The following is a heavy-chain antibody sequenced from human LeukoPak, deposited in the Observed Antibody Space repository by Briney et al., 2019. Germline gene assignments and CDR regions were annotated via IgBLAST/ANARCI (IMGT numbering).Heavy chain of an antibody. CDR2: IIPILGIA. Sequence: EASVKVSCKASGGTFSSYAISWVRQALGQGLEWMGRIIPILGIANYAQKFQGRVTITADKSTSTAYMELSSLRSEDTAVYYCARVLTENWFDPWGQGTLVTVSS. CDR3: ARVLTENWFDP. D-gene: IGHD3-9*01. V-gene: IGHV1-69*04. J-gene: IGHJ5*02. CDR1: GGTFSSYA.